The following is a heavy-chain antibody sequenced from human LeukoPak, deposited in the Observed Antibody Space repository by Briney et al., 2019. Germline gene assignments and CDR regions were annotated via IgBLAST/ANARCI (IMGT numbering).Heavy chain of an antibody. CDR1: GYTFTSYA. CDR3: ARAPSIRVITNFDY. D-gene: IGHD3-16*02. V-gene: IGHV1-2*02. CDR2: INPNSGGT. J-gene: IGHJ4*02. Sequence: GASVKVSCKASGYTFTSYAMNWVRQAPGQGLEWMGWINPNSGGTNYAQKFQGRVTMTRDTSISTAYMELSRLRSDDRAVYYCARAPSIRVITNFDYWGQGTLVTVSS.